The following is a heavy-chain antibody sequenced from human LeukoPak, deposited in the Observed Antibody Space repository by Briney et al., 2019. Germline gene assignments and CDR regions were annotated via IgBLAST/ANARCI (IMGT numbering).Heavy chain of an antibody. CDR3: ARQNFAVATSGSDY. J-gene: IGHJ4*02. Sequence: PSQTLSLTCTVSGGSISSGDYYWSWIRQPPGTGLEWIGYIYYSGSTYYNPSLKSRVTISVDTSKNQFSLKLSSVTAADTAVYYCARQNFAVATSGSDYWGQGTLVTVSS. CDR2: IYYSGST. CDR1: GGSISSGDYY. V-gene: IGHV4-30-4*08. D-gene: IGHD5-12*01.